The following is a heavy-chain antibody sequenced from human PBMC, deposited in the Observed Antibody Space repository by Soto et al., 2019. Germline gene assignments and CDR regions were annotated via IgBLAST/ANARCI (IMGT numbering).Heavy chain of an antibody. CDR1: GYSFTSYW. V-gene: IGHV5-51*01. CDR2: IYPGDSDT. CDR3: ARASYGRSHYYGMDA. D-gene: IGHD3-16*01. J-gene: IGHJ6*02. Sequence: PGESLKISCKDSGYSFTSYWIGWVRQMPGKGLEWMGIIYPGDSDTRYSPSFEGQVTISADKSITTAYLQWSSLKASDTAMYYCARASYGRSHYYGMDAWGQGTTVTVSS.